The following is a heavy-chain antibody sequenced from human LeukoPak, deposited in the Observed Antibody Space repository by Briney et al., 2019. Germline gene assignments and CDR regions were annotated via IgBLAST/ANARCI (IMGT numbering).Heavy chain of an antibody. V-gene: IGHV4-59*01. CDR1: GGSISSYY. CDR2: IYYSGST. CDR3: ARVPRLGYCNGGSCYGLGRYYYYYYMDV. Sequence: SETLSLTCTVSGGSISSYYWSWIRQPPGKGLEWIGYIYYSGSTNYNPSLKSRVTISVDTSKNQFSLKLSSVTAADTAVYYCARVPRLGYCNGGSCYGLGRYYYYYYMDVWGKGTTVTVSS. D-gene: IGHD2-15*01. J-gene: IGHJ6*03.